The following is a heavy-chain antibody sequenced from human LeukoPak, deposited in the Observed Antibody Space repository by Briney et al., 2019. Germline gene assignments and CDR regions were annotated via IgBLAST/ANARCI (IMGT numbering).Heavy chain of an antibody. D-gene: IGHD6-13*01. CDR1: GGSISGYY. CDR3: ARSRGSSSWDLWFDP. V-gene: IGHV4-59*12. J-gene: IGHJ5*02. Sequence: SETLSLTCTVSGGSISGYYWSWIRQPPGKGLEWIGYIYHSGSTNYNPSLKSRVTISVDTSKNQFSLKLSSVTAADTAVYYCARSRGSSSWDLWFDPWGQGTLVTVSS. CDR2: IYHSGST.